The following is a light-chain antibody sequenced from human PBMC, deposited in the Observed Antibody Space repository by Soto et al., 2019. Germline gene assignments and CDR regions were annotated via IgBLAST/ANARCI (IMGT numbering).Light chain of an antibody. CDR3: QQYNSFSS. Sequence: DIQMTQSPSALSASVGDGVTITCRASQSISNRLAWYQQKPGEAPKYLIYDASTLDSGAPSRFSGSGSGTEFTLTISGLQPDDFATYYCQQYNSFSSFGQGTKVDIK. CDR1: QSISNR. J-gene: IGKJ1*01. CDR2: DAS. V-gene: IGKV1-5*01.